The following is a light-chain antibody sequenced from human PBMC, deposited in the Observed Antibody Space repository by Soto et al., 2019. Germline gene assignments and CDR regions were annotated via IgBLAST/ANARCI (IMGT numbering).Light chain of an antibody. J-gene: IGLJ6*01. CDR3: TSWTSTSTYV. V-gene: IGLV2-14*01. Sequence: QSVLTQDASVSGSPGQSITISCTGTSSDVGGYNYVSWYQQHPGRAPKLIIYDVFTRPSGISHRFSGSKSGNTASLTISALQAEDEADYYCTSWTSTSTYVFCSGTKLTVL. CDR2: DVF. CDR1: SSDVGGYNY.